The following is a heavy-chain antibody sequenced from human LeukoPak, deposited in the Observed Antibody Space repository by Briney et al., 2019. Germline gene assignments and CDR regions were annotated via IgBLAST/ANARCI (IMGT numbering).Heavy chain of an antibody. V-gene: IGHV4-59*01. D-gene: IGHD3-10*01. Sequence: SETLSLTCTVSGGSISSYYWSWIRQPPGKGLEWVGYIYYSGSTNYNPSLKSRVTISVDTSKNQFSLKLSSVTAADTAVYYCAKPYYYGSAYLDAFDIWGQGTMVTVSS. CDR2: IYYSGST. CDR3: AKPYYYGSAYLDAFDI. CDR1: GGSISSYY. J-gene: IGHJ3*02.